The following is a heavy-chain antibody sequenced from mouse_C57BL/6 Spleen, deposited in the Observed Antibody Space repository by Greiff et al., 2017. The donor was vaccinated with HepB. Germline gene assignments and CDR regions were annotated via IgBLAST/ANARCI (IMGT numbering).Heavy chain of an antibody. D-gene: IGHD4-1*01. CDR2: ISSGSSTI. V-gene: IGHV5-17*01. Sequence: DVMLVESGGGLVKPGGSLKLSCAASGFTFSDYGMHWVRQAPEKGLEWVAYISSGSSTIYYADTVKGRFTISRDNAKNTLFLQMTSLRSEDTAMYYCARPNWAHYFDYWGQGTTLTVSS. CDR3: ARPNWAHYFDY. CDR1: GFTFSDYG. J-gene: IGHJ2*01.